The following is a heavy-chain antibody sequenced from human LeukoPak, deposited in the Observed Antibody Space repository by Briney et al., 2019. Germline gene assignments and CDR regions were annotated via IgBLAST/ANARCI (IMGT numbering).Heavy chain of an antibody. CDR1: GFTFDDYA. V-gene: IGHV3-43*02. CDR2: ICGDGGST. CDR3: AKDLTDSVRFVDI. D-gene: IGHD3-22*01. Sequence: QPGGSLRLCCAASGFTFDDYAMHWVRPAPGKGLEWVSLICGDGGSTYYADSVKGRFTISRDNSKNSLYLQMNSLRPEDTALYYCAKDLTDSVRFVDIWGQETMVTVSS. J-gene: IGHJ3*02.